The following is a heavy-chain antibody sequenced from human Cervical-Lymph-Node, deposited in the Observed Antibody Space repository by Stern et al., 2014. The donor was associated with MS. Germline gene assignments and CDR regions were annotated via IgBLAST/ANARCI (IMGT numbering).Heavy chain of an antibody. CDR1: GYTFTSYG. D-gene: IGHD6-13*01. J-gene: IGHJ4*02. Sequence: VQLVESGAEVKKPGASVKVSCKASGYTFTSYGINWVRQAPGKGLEWMGWISAYSGNKNYAQNVQGRVTMTKDQSHSTANLELGSLRSDGTAVYYCAREQGWYSSLHVLDYWGQGTLVTVSS. CDR2: ISAYSGNK. V-gene: IGHV1-18*04. CDR3: AREQGWYSSLHVLDY.